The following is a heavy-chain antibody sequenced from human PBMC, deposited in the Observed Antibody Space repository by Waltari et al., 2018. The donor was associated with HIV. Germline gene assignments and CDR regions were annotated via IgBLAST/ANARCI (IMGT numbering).Heavy chain of an antibody. J-gene: IGHJ4*02. V-gene: IGHV1-2*02. CDR3: VRDRGLNWNGDI. D-gene: IGHD3-3*01. Sequence: QVQLVQPGAEVQKPGASVKVSCKASGYTFTDHYVSRVRQVPGPGLEWMGWGNPNGGATKDGQKFEGRISMARDTSVTTAYMGLSGLRSEDTGIFYCVRDRGLNWNGDIWGQGTLVTVSS. CDR1: GYTFTDHY. CDR2: GNPNGGAT.